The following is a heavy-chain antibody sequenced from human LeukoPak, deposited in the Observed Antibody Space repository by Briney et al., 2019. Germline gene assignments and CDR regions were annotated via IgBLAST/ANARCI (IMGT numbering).Heavy chain of an antibody. CDR1: GYTFTSYG. CDR3: ARVVDIVATIEEADNWFDP. D-gene: IGHD5-12*01. V-gene: IGHV1-18*01. Sequence: GASVKVTCKASGYTFTSYGISWVRQAPGQGLEWMGWISAYNGNTNYAQKLQGRVTMTTDTSTSTAYMELRSLSSDDTAVYYCARVVDIVATIEEADNWFDPWGQGTLVTVSS. J-gene: IGHJ5*02. CDR2: ISAYNGNT.